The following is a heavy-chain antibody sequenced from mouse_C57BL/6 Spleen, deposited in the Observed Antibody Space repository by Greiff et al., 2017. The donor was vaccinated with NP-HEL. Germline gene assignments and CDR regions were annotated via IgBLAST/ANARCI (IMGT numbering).Heavy chain of an antibody. CDR1: GYTFTGYW. Sequence: VPLQQSGAELMKPGASVKLSCKATGYTFTGYWIEWVKQRPGHGLEWIGEILPGSGSTNYNEKFKGKATFTADTSSNTAYMQLSSLTTEDSAIYYCASVAYYSNYEAYWGQGTLVTVSA. J-gene: IGHJ3*01. CDR2: ILPGSGST. V-gene: IGHV1-9*01. CDR3: ASVAYYSNYEAY. D-gene: IGHD2-5*01.